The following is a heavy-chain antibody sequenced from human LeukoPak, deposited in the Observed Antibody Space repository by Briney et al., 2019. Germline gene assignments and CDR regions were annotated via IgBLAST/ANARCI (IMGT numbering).Heavy chain of an antibody. Sequence: GGSLRLSCAAPGFTFSSYDMHWVRQATGKGLEWVSAIGTAGDTYYPGSVKGRFTISRENAKNSLYLQMNSLRAGDTAVYYCARELGYCSSTSCYYYYGMDVWGQGTTVTVSS. CDR1: GFTFSSYD. J-gene: IGHJ6*02. D-gene: IGHD2-2*01. CDR2: IGTAGDT. V-gene: IGHV3-13*01. CDR3: ARELGYCSSTSCYYYYGMDV.